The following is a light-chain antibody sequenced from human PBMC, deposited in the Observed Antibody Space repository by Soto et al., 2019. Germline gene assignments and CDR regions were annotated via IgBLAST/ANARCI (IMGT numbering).Light chain of an antibody. Sequence: EVVMTQSPATLSLSPGESATLSCRASQSVSSDLAWYQQKPGQAPRLLIYGASTRATDIPPRFNGGGSGTELTLTISSLQSEDFAIYYCQQYHDWPPITFGPGTRVDVK. CDR3: QQYHDWPPIT. J-gene: IGKJ3*01. CDR1: QSVSSD. CDR2: GAS. V-gene: IGKV3-15*01.